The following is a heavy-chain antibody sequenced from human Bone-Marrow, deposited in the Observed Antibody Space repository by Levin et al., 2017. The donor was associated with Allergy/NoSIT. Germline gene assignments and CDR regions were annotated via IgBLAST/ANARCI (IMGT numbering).Heavy chain of an antibody. CDR3: GRDRGGGYGDNTLRY. CDR2: ISTNGQI. Sequence: GGSLRLSCAASEFNVNYYYMSWVRQAPGKGLEWVALISTNGQIAYADSVRGRFTISRGGSKNKLYLQLNSLRVEDTAVYFCGRDRGGGYGDNTLRYWGQGTLVTVSS. D-gene: IGHD3-16*01. V-gene: IGHV3-53*01. CDR1: EFNVNYYY. J-gene: IGHJ4*02.